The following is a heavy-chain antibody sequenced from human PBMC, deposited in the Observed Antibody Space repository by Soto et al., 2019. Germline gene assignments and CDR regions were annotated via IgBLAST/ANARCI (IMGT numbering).Heavy chain of an antibody. J-gene: IGHJ6*02. V-gene: IGHV3-48*01. CDR1: GFTFSDFS. CDR3: ARSTLRWVYGMDV. Sequence: GGSLRLSCLVSGFTFSDFSMNWVRQTPGKGLEWISHFSHHGSNIILYAESVKGRFTMSRDNAKNSLYLQMNSLRAEDTAVYYCARSTLRWVYGMDVWGQGTTVTVSS. D-gene: IGHD4-17*01. CDR2: FSHHGSNII.